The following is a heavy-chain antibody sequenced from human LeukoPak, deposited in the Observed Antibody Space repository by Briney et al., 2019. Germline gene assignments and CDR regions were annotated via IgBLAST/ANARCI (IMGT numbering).Heavy chain of an antibody. Sequence: SETLSLTCAVSGGSISSSNWWSWVRQPPGKGPEWIGEIYHSGSTNYNPSLKSRVTISVDKSKNQFSLKLSSVTAADTAVYYCARESCSGGSCFSPWGQGTLVTVSS. J-gene: IGHJ5*02. CDR2: IYHSGST. CDR1: GGSISSSNW. V-gene: IGHV4-4*02. CDR3: ARESCSGGSCFSP. D-gene: IGHD2-15*01.